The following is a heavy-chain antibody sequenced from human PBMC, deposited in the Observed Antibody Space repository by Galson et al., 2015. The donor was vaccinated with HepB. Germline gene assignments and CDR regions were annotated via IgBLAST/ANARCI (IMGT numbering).Heavy chain of an antibody. D-gene: IGHD2-2*01. V-gene: IGHV4-34*01. CDR3: ARGRIGIVVVPAAPNDFDY. CDR2: INHSGRT. J-gene: IGHJ4*02. Sequence: SETLSLACAVYGGSFSGYYWGWIRQPPGKGLEWVGVINHSGRTTYNPSLKSRVTNSVDTAKIQYCLKLSSWTAADTAVYYCARGRIGIVVVPAAPNDFDYWGQGTLVTVSS. CDR1: GGSFSGYY.